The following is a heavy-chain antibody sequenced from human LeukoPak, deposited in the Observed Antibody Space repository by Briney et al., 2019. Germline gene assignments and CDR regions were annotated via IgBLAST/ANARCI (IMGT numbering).Heavy chain of an antibody. Sequence: SETLSLTCAVYGGSFSGYYWSWIRQPPGRGLEWIGEINHSGSTNYNPSLKSRVTISVDTSKNQFSLKLSSVTAADTAVYYCARRSNYYDSSGYFLLYNWFDPWGQGTLVTVSS. CDR1: GGSFSGYY. J-gene: IGHJ5*02. D-gene: IGHD3-22*01. V-gene: IGHV4-34*01. CDR2: INHSGST. CDR3: ARRSNYYDSSGYFLLYNWFDP.